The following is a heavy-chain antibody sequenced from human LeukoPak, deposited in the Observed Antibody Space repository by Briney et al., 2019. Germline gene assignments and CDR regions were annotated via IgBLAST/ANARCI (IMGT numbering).Heavy chain of an antibody. CDR3: GRDPLSEIPVDF. CDR2: IKSDGSST. J-gene: IGHJ4*02. CDR1: GFTFSGYW. Sequence: QSGGSLRLSCAASGFTFSGYWMHWVRQAPGKGLVWVSRIKSDGSSTTYADSVKGRFTISRDNAKNTLYLQMNSLRAEDSAVYYCGRDPLSEIPVDFWGQGTLVTVSS. V-gene: IGHV3-74*01. D-gene: IGHD2-2*02.